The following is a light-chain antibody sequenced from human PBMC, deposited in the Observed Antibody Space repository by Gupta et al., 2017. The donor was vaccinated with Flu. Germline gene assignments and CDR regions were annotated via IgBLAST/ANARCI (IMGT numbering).Light chain of an antibody. V-gene: IGLV1-47*01. Sequence: VTISCSGTSSNIGRYFVSWYQVLPGTGPRLLIYKNSQRPSGVPDRFSGSKSGTSASLAVSXLXAEDQAXYYCAVWDDSLSGHLVFGGGTKLTVL. J-gene: IGLJ3*02. CDR2: KNS. CDR1: SSNIGRYF. CDR3: AVWDDSLSGHLV.